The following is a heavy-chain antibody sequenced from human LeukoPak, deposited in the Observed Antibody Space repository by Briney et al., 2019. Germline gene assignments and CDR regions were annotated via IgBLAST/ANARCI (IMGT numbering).Heavy chain of an antibody. CDR3: ARSGGLSSSWYHYYYYMDV. D-gene: IGHD6-13*01. Sequence: PSETLSLTCTVSGGSISSSSYYWGWIRQPPGKGLEWIGSIYYSGSTYYNPSLKSRVTISVDTSKNQFSLKLSSVTAADTAVYYCARSGGLSSSWYHYYYYMDVWGKGTTVTVSS. CDR1: GGSISSSSYY. CDR2: IYYSGST. J-gene: IGHJ6*03. V-gene: IGHV4-39*01.